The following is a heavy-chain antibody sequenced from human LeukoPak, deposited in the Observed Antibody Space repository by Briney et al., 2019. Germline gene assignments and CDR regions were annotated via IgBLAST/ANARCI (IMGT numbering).Heavy chain of an antibody. J-gene: IGHJ4*02. D-gene: IGHD5-12*01. CDR3: ALPRYSGYDTPYWAY. CDR2: ISSSGSTI. Sequence: GGSLRLSCAASGFTFSSYEMNWVRQAPGKGLEWVSYISSSGSTIYYADSVKGRFTISRDNAKNSLYLQMNSLRAKDTAVYYCALPRYSGYDTPYWAYWGQGTLVTVSS. V-gene: IGHV3-48*03. CDR1: GFTFSSYE.